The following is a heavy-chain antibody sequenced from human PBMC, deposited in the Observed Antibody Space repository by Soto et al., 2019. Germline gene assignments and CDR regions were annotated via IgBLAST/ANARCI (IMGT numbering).Heavy chain of an antibody. Sequence: QVQLVQSGAEVKKPGASVKVSCKASGYTFTSYGINWVRQAPGQGLEGMGWNSAYNGNTNYVQKLQGRVTMTTDTXXXTXXXXXXXXXXDDPXVYXXXXXXTVETGSSWGQGTLVTVSS. CDR1: GYTFTSYG. D-gene: IGHD5-18*01. CDR3: XXXXTVETGSS. V-gene: IGHV1-18*01. CDR2: NSAYNGNT. J-gene: IGHJ5*02.